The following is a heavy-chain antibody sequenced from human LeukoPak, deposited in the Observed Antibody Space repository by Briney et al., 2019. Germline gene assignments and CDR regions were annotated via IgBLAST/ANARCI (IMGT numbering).Heavy chain of an antibody. V-gene: IGHV3-30-3*01. CDR1: GFTFSSYA. J-gene: IGHJ4*02. CDR3: ARDGGIAAAGTLDYFDY. CDR2: ILYDGSNK. Sequence: GRSLRLSCAASGFTFSSYAMHWVRQAPGKGLEWVAVILYDGSNKYYADSVKGRFTISRDNSQTTLYLQMNSLRAEHTAVYYCARDGGIAAAGTLDYFDYWGQGTLVTVSS. D-gene: IGHD6-13*01.